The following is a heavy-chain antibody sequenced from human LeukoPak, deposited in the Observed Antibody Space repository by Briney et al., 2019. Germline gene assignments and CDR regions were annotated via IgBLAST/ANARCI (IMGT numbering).Heavy chain of an antibody. CDR2: IRYDGSHK. D-gene: IGHD3-10*01. V-gene: IGHV3-30*02. J-gene: IGHJ5*02. Sequence: PGGSLRLSCAASGFTFSSYDMHWVRQAPGKGLEWVAFIRYDGSHKYYADSVKGRFTISRGNSKNTLYLQMNSLRAEDTAVYYCAKDGRTYDYDSGYSRFDPWGQGTLVTVSS. CDR3: AKDGRTYDYDSGYSRFDP. CDR1: GFTFSSYD.